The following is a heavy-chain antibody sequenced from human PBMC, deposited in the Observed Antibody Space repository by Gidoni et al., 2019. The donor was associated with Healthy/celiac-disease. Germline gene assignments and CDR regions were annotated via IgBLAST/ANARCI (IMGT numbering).Heavy chain of an antibody. CDR2: MNPNSGNT. D-gene: IGHD3-3*01. J-gene: IGHJ2*01. CDR3: ASNTYYDFWSGYYRGGATTADWYFDL. V-gene: IGHV1-8*01. CDR1: GYTLPRQA. Sequence: QAQVVQSGAEVQKPGASVRVCCKASGYTLPRQAINRVRQTTGQGLAGMGWMNPNSGNTGYAQKFQGRVTMTRNTSISTAYMGLSSLRSEDTAVYYCASNTYYDFWSGYYRGGATTADWYFDLWGRGTLVTVSS.